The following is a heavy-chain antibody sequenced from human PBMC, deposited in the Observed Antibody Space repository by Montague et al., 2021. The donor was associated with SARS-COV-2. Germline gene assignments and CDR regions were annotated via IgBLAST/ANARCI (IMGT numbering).Heavy chain of an antibody. CDR1: GFTFGDYA. V-gene: IGHV3-9*01. CDR3: AKDIVRIVGGYYYYYGMDV. Sequence: SLSLSCSASGFTFGDYAMHWVRQAPGKGLEWVSGISWNSGSIGYADSVKGRFTISRDNAKNSLYLQMNSLRAEDTALYYCAKDIVRIVGGYYYYYGMDVWGQGTTVTVSS. CDR2: ISWNSGSI. D-gene: IGHD1-26*01. J-gene: IGHJ6*02.